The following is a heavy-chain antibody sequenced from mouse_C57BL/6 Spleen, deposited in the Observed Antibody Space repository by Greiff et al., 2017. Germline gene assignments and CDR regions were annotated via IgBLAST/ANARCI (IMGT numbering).Heavy chain of an antibody. V-gene: IGHV5-6*01. D-gene: IGHD2-5*01. CDR2: ISSGGSYT. CDR3: ARQYSNSRYFDV. Sequence: EVQGVESGGDLVKPGGSLKLSCAASGFTFSSYGMSWVRQTPDKRLEWVATISSGGSYTYYPDSVKGRFTISRDNAKTTLYLQMSSLKSEDTAMYYCARQYSNSRYFDVWGTGTTVTVSS. CDR1: GFTFSSYG. J-gene: IGHJ1*03.